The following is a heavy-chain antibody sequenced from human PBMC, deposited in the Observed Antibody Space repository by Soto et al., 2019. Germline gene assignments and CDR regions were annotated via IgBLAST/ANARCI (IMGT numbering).Heavy chain of an antibody. CDR3: ASSFYCSSTSCYTPDY. CDR2: IYYSGST. D-gene: IGHD2-2*02. Sequence: QVQLQESGPGLVKPSQTLSLTCTVSGGSISSGDYYWSWIRQPPGKGLEWIGYIYYSGSTYYNPSLKSRVTIAVDTSTNQFTLKLSSVTAADTAVYYCASSFYCSSTSCYTPDYWGQGTLVTVSS. J-gene: IGHJ4*02. V-gene: IGHV4-30-4*01. CDR1: GGSISSGDYY.